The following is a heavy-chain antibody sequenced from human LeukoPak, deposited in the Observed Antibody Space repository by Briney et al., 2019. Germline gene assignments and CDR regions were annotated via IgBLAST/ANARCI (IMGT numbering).Heavy chain of an antibody. Sequence: GRSLRLSCAASGFTFSSYGMHWVRQAPGKGLEWVAVISYDGSNKYYADSVKGRFTISRDNSKNTLYLQMNSLRAEDTAVYYCAKDPIEFSVAITPSDYWGQGTLVTVSS. V-gene: IGHV3-30*18. CDR1: GFTFSSYG. D-gene: IGHD3-22*01. CDR3: AKDPIEFSVAITPSDY. CDR2: ISYDGSNK. J-gene: IGHJ4*02.